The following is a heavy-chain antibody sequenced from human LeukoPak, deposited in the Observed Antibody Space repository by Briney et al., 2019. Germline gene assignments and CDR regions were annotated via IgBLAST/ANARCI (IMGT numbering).Heavy chain of an antibody. CDR1: GYSISSGYY. D-gene: IGHD2/OR15-2a*01. J-gene: IGHJ6*03. CDR2: IYHSGST. Sequence: EPSETQSLTCTVSGYSISSGYYWGWIRQPPGKGLEWIGSIYHSGSTYYNPSLKSRVTISVDTSKNQFSLKLSSVTAADTAVYYCARLDTFYYYYMDVWGKGTTVTISS. CDR3: ARLDTFYYYYMDV. V-gene: IGHV4-38-2*02.